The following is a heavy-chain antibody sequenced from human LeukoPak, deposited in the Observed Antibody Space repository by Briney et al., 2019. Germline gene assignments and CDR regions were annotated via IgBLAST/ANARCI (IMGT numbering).Heavy chain of an antibody. D-gene: IGHD3-9*01. Sequence: AGGSLRLSCAASGFIVSSNYVNWVRQAPGKGLEWVSVIYSGGSTYYADSVKGRFTISRDNSDNTVYLQMNSLTADDTAAYYCASGSNSGYNYWGQGTLVTVSS. J-gene: IGHJ4*02. CDR3: ASGSNSGYNY. CDR2: IYSGGST. V-gene: IGHV3-53*01. CDR1: GFIVSSNY.